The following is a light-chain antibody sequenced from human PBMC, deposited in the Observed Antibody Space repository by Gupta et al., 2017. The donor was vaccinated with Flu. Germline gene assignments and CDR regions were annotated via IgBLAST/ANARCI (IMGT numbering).Light chain of an antibody. CDR2: EVS. J-gene: IGLJ2*01. CDR1: SSDIGGYNY. Sequence: QSALTQPPSASGSPGQSVTIACTGTSSDIGGYNYVSWFQQHPGKAPKLIIYEVSKWPSGVPDRFSGSKSGNKASLTVSGLQADDEADYYCSSYAGSNGVIFGGGTKLTVL. V-gene: IGLV2-8*01. CDR3: SSYAGSNGVI.